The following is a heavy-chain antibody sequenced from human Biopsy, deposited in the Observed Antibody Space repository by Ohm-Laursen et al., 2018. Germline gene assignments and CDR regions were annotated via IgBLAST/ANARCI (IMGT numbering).Heavy chain of an antibody. CDR3: ARLFRLDDYWNDDPPDGFDV. CDR1: GGSIGGSGDY. V-gene: IGHV4-61*08. CDR2: IYDTGTT. Sequence: SDTLSLTCTVSGGSIGGSGDYWSWIRQSPGKGLEWIGYIYDTGTTNYNPSLRGRVAMSVDTSKNQFSLQLTSVTAADTAMFFCARLFRLDDYWNDDPPDGFDVWGQGTMVTVSS. D-gene: IGHD3-3*01. J-gene: IGHJ3*01.